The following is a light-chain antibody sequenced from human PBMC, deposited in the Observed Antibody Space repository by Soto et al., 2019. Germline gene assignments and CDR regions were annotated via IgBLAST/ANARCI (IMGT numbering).Light chain of an antibody. CDR1: QSISSY. CDR3: QQSYSTLWT. CDR2: AAS. J-gene: IGKJ1*01. V-gene: IGKV1-39*01. Sequence: DIQMSQSPGSLSSSVGDIFTITGRASQSISSYLNWYQQKPGKAPNLLIYAASSLQSGVPSRFSGSGSGTDFTLTISSLQPEDFATYYCQQSYSTLWTFGQGTKVDIK.